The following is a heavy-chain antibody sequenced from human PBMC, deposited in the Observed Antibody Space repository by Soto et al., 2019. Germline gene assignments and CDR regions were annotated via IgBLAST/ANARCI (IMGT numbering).Heavy chain of an antibody. CDR1: GFTFGRHW. Sequence: EVQVVESGGGLVQPGGSLRLSCAGSGFTFGRHWMTWVRQAPGKGLEWVANIKEDGSEIYYVDSVKGRFTISRDNAKNSVYLQMNSLRAEDTALYYCARGTYGDNGQVLDYWGQGTLVTVSS. J-gene: IGHJ4*02. D-gene: IGHD4-17*01. CDR2: IKEDGSEI. V-gene: IGHV3-7*01. CDR3: ARGTYGDNGQVLDY.